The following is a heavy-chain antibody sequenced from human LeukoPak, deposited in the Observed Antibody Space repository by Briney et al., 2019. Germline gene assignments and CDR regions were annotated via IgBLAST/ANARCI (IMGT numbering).Heavy chain of an antibody. J-gene: IGHJ4*02. CDR2: IYTTGRT. V-gene: IGHV4-4*07. CDR3: ARDRLGRAVAGFKD. D-gene: IGHD6-19*01. Sequence: SEILSLTCTVSDGSINSYYWSWIRQPAGKGLEWIGRIYTTGRTNYNPSLKSRVTMSVDTSKNQISLNLSPVTAADTAVYYCARDRLGRAVAGFKDWGQGTLVTVSS. CDR1: DGSINSYY.